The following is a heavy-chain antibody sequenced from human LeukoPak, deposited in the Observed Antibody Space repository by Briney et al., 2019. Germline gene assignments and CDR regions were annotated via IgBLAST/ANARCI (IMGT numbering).Heavy chain of an antibody. Sequence: ASVKVSCKVSGYTLTELSMHWVRQAPGKGLEWMGGFDPEDGETIYAQKFQGRVTMTEDTSTDTAYMELSSLRSEDTAVYYCATVTSHQLGDAFDIWGQGTMVTVSS. J-gene: IGHJ3*02. CDR3: ATVTSHQLGDAFDI. CDR2: FDPEDGET. V-gene: IGHV1-24*01. D-gene: IGHD2-2*01. CDR1: GYTLTELS.